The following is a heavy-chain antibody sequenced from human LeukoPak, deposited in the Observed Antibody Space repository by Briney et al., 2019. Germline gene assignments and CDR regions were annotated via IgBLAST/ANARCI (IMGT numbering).Heavy chain of an antibody. D-gene: IGHD2-2*01. Sequence: AGSLRLSCAPSGFTFSSYGMNWVRQAPGKGLEWVSSISSSSSYIYYADSVKGRFTISRDNAKKSLYLQMNSLRAEDTAVYYCARDNGIPAASFDYWGQGTLVTVSS. CDR1: GFTFSSYG. CDR3: ARDNGIPAASFDY. V-gene: IGHV3-21*01. J-gene: IGHJ4*02. CDR2: ISSSSSYI.